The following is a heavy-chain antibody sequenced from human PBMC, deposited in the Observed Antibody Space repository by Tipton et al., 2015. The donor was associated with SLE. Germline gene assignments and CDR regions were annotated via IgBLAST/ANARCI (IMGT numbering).Heavy chain of an antibody. Sequence: QSGAEVKKPGASVTVSCKASGYAFTSYYIHWLRKAPGQGLEWMGIINPASGSATYAQKFRGRVTMTRDLSTTTVYMGLSGLRSDDTAVFFCARGENVDNWGQGTLVSVSS. J-gene: IGHJ4*02. CDR2: INPASGSA. CDR1: GYAFTSYY. CDR3: ARGENVDN. V-gene: IGHV1-46*01.